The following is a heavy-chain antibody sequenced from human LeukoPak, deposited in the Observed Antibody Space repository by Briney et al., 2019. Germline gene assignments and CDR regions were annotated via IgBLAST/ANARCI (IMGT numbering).Heavy chain of an antibody. J-gene: IGHJ4*02. Sequence: ASVKVSCKASGYTFTGYYMHWVRQAPGQGLEWMGWVNPNSGGTNYAQKFQGRVTMTRDTSISTAYMELSRLRSDDTAVYYCARGEYYDFWSASYYFDYWGQGTLVTVSS. CDR2: VNPNSGGT. V-gene: IGHV1-2*02. D-gene: IGHD3-3*01. CDR3: ARGEYYDFWSASYYFDY. CDR1: GYTFTGYY.